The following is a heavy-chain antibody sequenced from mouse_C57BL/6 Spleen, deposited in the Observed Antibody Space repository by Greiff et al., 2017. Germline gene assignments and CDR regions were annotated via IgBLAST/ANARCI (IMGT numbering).Heavy chain of an antibody. J-gene: IGHJ4*01. D-gene: IGHD2-13*01. CDR2: FTMYSDAT. V-gene: IGHV1-49*01. CDR1: YFAFIGSA. CDR3: AGADDCDSHYYYAMDD. Sequence: LQQSGAELVRPGSSVKLSCKASYFAFIGSAMHWVKQRPGHGLEWIGSFTMYSDATEYSENFKGKATLTANTSSSTAYMELSSLTSEDCAVYYCAGADDCDSHYYYAMDDWGQGTSVTVSS.